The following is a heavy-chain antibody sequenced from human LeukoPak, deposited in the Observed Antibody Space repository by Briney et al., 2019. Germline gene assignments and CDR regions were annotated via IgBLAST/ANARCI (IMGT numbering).Heavy chain of an antibody. D-gene: IGHD3-9*01. CDR2: INHSGST. J-gene: IGHJ5*02. V-gene: IGHV4-34*01. Sequence: PSETLSLTCAVYGGSFNGYYWSWIRQPPGKGLEWIGEINHSGSTNYNPSLKSRVTISVDTSKNQFSLKLSSVTAADTAVYYCARGYFDWLPPGWFDPWGQGTLVTVSS. CDR1: GGSFNGYY. CDR3: ARGYFDWLPPGWFDP.